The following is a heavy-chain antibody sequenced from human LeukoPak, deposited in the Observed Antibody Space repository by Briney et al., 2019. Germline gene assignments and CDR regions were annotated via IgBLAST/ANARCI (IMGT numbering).Heavy chain of an antibody. Sequence: PGGSLRLSCAASGFTFSSYAMSWVRQAPGKGLEWVGRIKSKTDGGTTDYAAPVKGRFTISRDDSKNTLYLQMNSLKTEDTAVYYCTTDQGKQQLVGYYYYYYMDVWGKGTTVTVSS. CDR3: TTDQGKQQLVGYYYYYYMDV. CDR1: GFTFSSYA. J-gene: IGHJ6*03. V-gene: IGHV3-15*01. CDR2: IKSKTDGGTT. D-gene: IGHD6-13*01.